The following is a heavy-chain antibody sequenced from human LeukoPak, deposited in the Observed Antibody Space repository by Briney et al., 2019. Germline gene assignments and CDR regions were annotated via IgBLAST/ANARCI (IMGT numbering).Heavy chain of an antibody. CDR2: IIPIFGTA. D-gene: IGHD4-17*01. CDR3: ARTVVIDYEFDY. CDR1: GGTFSSYA. J-gene: IGHJ4*02. V-gene: IGHV1-69*13. Sequence: GASVKVSCKASGGTFSSYAISWVRRAPGQGLEWMGGIIPIFGTANYAQKFQGRVTITADESTSTAYMELSSLRSEDTAVYYCARTVVIDYEFDYWGQGTLVTVSS.